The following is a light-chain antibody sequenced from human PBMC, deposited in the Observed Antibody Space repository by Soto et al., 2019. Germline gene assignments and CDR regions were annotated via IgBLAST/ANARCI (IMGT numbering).Light chain of an antibody. J-gene: IGKJ3*01. CDR3: QQANSFPCT. CDR1: QGISTW. CDR2: AAS. Sequence: DIQMTQSPSSVSASVGDRVTMTCRASQGISTWLAWYQQKPGKAPKLLINAASRLQNGVPSRCSGSGSGTEFTLTISSLQAEDFATYFCQQANSFPCTFGPGTKVDIK. V-gene: IGKV1-12*01.